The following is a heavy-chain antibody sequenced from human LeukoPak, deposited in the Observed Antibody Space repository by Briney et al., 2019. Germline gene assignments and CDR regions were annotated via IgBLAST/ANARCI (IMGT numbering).Heavy chain of an antibody. CDR2: INWNGGST. J-gene: IGHJ4*02. D-gene: IGHD3-10*01. CDR1: GFTFDDYG. CDR3: ARPGGYYYGSGSYYPFDY. V-gene: IGHV3-20*04. Sequence: RPGGSLRPSCAASGFTFDDYGMSWVRQAPGKGLEWVSGINWNGGSTGYADSVKGRFTISRDNAKNSLYLQMNSLRAEDTALYYCARPGGYYYGSGSYYPFDYWGQGTLVTVSS.